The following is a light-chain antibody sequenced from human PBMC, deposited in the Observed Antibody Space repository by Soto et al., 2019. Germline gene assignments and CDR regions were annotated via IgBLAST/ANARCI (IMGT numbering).Light chain of an antibody. J-gene: IGKJ1*01. V-gene: IGKV1-5*03. CDR1: QSIGQG. Sequence: DVQMTQSPSTLSASIGDRVTITCRASQSIGQGLAWFQQKPGKAPKVLIYKASALQTGVPYRFSASGSGTEFTLTISNLQPDDFAAYYCQQYAPASPWTFGQWTKVEV. CDR2: KAS. CDR3: QQYAPASPWT.